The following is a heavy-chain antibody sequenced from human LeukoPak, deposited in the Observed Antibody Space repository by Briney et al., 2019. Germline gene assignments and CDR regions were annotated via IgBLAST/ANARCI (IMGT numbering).Heavy chain of an antibody. Sequence: GGSLRLSCAASGFTFSSYAMSWVRQAPGKGLEWVSAISGSGGSTYYADSVKGRFTISRDNSKNTLYLQMNSLRAEDTAVYYCAKDYTAMVFFPCYFDYWGQGTLVTVSS. CDR2: ISGSGGST. CDR1: GFTFSSYA. CDR3: AKDYTAMVFFPCYFDY. V-gene: IGHV3-23*01. J-gene: IGHJ4*02. D-gene: IGHD5-18*01.